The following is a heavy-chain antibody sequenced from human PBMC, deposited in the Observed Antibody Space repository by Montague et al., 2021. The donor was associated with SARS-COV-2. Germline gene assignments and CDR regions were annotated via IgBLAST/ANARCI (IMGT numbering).Heavy chain of an antibody. CDR3: AIRSGYGGVAFDY. D-gene: IGHD4-23*01. Sequence: SETLSLTCTVSAVSFSSSYYYWAWIRQPPGKGLEWIGTFYYGGRTPYYNPSLKSRVTMSVDDQFSLRLTSVTAADTGVYYCAIRSGYGGVAFDYWGHGTLVIVSS. CDR2: FYYGGRTP. V-gene: IGHV4-39*01. J-gene: IGHJ4*01. CDR1: AVSFSSSYYY.